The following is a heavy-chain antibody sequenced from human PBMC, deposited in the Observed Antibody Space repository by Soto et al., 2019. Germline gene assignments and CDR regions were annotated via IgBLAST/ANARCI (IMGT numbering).Heavy chain of an antibody. D-gene: IGHD6-13*01. CDR3: ARSLVNGTYEAFDI. CDR2: IYPGDSDT. CDR1: GDNFNRYW. Sequence: EVYLAQSGAEVKKPGESLKISCKGSGDNFNRYWIGWVRQMPGKGLEWMGVIYPGDSDTRYSPSLQGQVTISADKSSSAAYLQWSSLQASDTATYYCARSLVNGTYEAFDIWGQRTKVTVSS. V-gene: IGHV5-51*03. J-gene: IGHJ3*02.